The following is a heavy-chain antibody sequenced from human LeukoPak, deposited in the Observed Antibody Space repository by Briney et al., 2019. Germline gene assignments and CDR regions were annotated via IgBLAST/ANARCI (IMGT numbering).Heavy chain of an antibody. CDR1: GFTFSSYE. CDR2: ISSSGSTI. CDR3: ARVSDSKNYYYYYMDV. Sequence: GGSLRLSCAASGFTFSSYEMNWVRQAPGKGLEWVSYISSSGSTIYYADSVKGRFTISRDNAKNSLYLQMDSLRAEDTAVYYCARVSDSKNYYYYYMDVWGKGTTVTVSS. J-gene: IGHJ6*03. D-gene: IGHD2-15*01. V-gene: IGHV3-48*03.